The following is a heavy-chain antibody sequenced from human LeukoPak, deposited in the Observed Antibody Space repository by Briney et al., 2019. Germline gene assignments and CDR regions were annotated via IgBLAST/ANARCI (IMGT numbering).Heavy chain of an antibody. D-gene: IGHD2-2*01. CDR2: IYPGDSDT. CDR3: ARRPGPTSVYNHYGMDV. CDR1: GYSFTSYW. V-gene: IGHV5-51*01. Sequence: PGESLKISCKGSGYSFTSYWIGWVRQLPGKGLEWMGIIYPGDSDTRYSPSFQGQVTISADKSISTAYLQWSSLKASDTAIYYCARRPGPTSVYNHYGMDVWGQGTTVTVSS. J-gene: IGHJ6*02.